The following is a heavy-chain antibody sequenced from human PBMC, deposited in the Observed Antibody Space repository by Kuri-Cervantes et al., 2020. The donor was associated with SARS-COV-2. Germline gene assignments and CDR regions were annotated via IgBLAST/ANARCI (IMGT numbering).Heavy chain of an antibody. CDR2: IYHTGST. J-gene: IGHJ6*02. D-gene: IGHD3-10*01. CDR3: AVSSGRHIFYGVDV. Sequence: SETLSLTCSVSGASISNFYWSWIRQPAGKGLEWIGFIYHTGSTNYNPALKSRVTISVDTSKNQFSLKVTSVTAADTAVYYCAVSSGRHIFYGVDVWGQGTTVTVSS. CDR1: GASISNFY. V-gene: IGHV4-59*03.